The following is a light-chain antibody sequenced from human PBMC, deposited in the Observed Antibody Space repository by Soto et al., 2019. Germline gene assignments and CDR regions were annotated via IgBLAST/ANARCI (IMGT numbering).Light chain of an antibody. CDR2: GNS. V-gene: IGLV1-40*01. Sequence: QSVLTQPPSVSGAPGQRVTISCTGSSSNIGAGYDVHWYQQLPGTAPKLLIYGNSNRPSGVPERFSGSKSGTSASLAITGVQAEDEADYYCQSYDSSLSGYVFGTGTKLTVL. J-gene: IGLJ1*01. CDR3: QSYDSSLSGYV. CDR1: SSNIGAGYD.